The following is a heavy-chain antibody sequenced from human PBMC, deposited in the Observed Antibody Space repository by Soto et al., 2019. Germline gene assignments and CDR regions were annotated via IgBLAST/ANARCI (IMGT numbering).Heavy chain of an antibody. V-gene: IGHV4-31*03. CDR2: IYYSGST. CDR3: AGDGRSRGITMAGRFLVFGL. CDR1: GASISSGGYY. Sequence: QVQLQESGPGLVKPSQTLSLTCTVSGASISSGGYYWNWIRQHPGKGLEWIGYIYYSGSTYYNPSLQSRVTLSVDPAKDQFSLKLSSVTSADPAVYFWAGDGRSRGITMAGRFLVFGLWGRGTLVTVSS. D-gene: IGHD6-19*01. J-gene: IGHJ2*01.